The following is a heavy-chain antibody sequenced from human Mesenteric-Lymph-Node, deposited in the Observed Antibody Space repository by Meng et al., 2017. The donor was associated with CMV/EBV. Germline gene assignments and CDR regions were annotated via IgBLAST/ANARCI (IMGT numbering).Heavy chain of an antibody. CDR1: GFTFSSYA. D-gene: IGHD2-21*02. V-gene: IGHV3-30-3*01. J-gene: IGHJ4*02. CDR3: AREVTATSFDY. CDR2: ISFDGSNK. Sequence: SCAASGFTFSSYAMHWVRQAPGKGLEWVAVISFDGSNKYYADSVKGRFTISRDNSKNTLYLQMNSLRAEDTAVYYCAREVTATSFDYWGQGTLVTVSS.